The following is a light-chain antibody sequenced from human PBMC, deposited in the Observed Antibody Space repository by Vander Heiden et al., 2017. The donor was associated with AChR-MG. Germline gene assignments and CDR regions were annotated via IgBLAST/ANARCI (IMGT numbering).Light chain of an antibody. CDR1: RGRSSYA. CDR3: QTWGTGNWV. J-gene: IGLJ3*02. CDR2: LNSDGSH. V-gene: IGLV4-69*01. Sequence: QLVLTQSPSAFASLGASVKLTCTLGRGRSSYAIAWHQQQREKGPRYLMKLNSDGSHSKGDGTPDRFAGSSSGAGRYLTIASLQSEDEADYYCQTWGTGNWVFGGGTKLTVL.